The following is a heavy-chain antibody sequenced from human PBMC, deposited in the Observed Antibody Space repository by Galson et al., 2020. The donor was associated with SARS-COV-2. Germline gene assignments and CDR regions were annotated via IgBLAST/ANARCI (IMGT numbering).Heavy chain of an antibody. D-gene: IGHD3-10*01. J-gene: IGHJ4*02. CDR2: ISYDGSNK. CDR1: GFTFSSYG. V-gene: IGHV3-30*18. Sequence: GGSLRLSCAVSGFTFSSYGMHWVRQAPGKGLEWVAVISYDGSNKYYADSVKGRFTISRDNSKNTLYLQMNSLRAEDTAVYYCAKGVLVLLWFGELDYWGQGTLVTVSS. CDR3: AKGVLVLLWFGELDY.